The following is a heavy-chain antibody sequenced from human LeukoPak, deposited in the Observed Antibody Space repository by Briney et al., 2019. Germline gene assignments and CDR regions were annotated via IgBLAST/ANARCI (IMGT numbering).Heavy chain of an antibody. V-gene: IGHV4-34*01. J-gene: IGHJ4*02. CDR2: INHSGST. CDR3: ASAGLLYGSGRQDYFDY. Sequence: PSETLSLTCTVSGGSISSHYWSWIRQPPGKGLEWIGEINHSGSTNYNPSLKSRVTISVDTSKNQFSLKLSSVTAADTAVYYCASAGLLYGSGRQDYFDYWGQGTLVTVSS. D-gene: IGHD3-10*01. CDR1: GGSISSHY.